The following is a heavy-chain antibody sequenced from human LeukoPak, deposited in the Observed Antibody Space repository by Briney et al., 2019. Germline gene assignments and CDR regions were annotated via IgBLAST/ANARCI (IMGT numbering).Heavy chain of an antibody. CDR3: ARAHQLLYGPPFN. CDR2: INPSGGST. CDR1: GYTFTSYY. D-gene: IGHD2-2*02. V-gene: IGHV1-46*01. J-gene: IGHJ4*02. Sequence: ASVKVSCKASGYTFTSYYMHWVRQAPGQGLEWMGIINPSGGSTSYAQKFQGRVTMTRDTSTSTVYMELSSLRSGDTAVYYCARAHQLLYGPPFNWGQGTLVTVSS.